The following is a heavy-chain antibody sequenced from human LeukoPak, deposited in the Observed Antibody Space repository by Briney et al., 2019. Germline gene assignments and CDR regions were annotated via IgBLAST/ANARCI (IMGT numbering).Heavy chain of an antibody. CDR1: GGSISSNSYY. D-gene: IGHD6-19*01. V-gene: IGHV4-39*07. Sequence: NPSETLSLTCTVSGGSISSNSYYWGWIRQPPGKGLEWIGSIYHSGSTYYNPSLKSRVTISVDTSKNQFSLKLSSVTAADTAVYYCARDWGSSGWLKTWGQGTLVTVSS. J-gene: IGHJ4*02. CDR2: IYHSGST. CDR3: ARDWGSSGWLKT.